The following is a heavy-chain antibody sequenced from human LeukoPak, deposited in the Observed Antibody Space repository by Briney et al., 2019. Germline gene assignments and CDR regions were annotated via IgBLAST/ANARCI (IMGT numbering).Heavy chain of an antibody. CDR2: IRSKAYGGTT. CDR3: TRYGDYDWMDY. D-gene: IGHD4-17*01. J-gene: IGHJ4*02. CDR1: GFTFSNAW. Sequence: GGSLRLSCAASGFTFSNAWMSWFRQAPGKGLEWVGFIRSKAYGGTTEYAASVKGRFTISRDDSKSIAYLQMNSLKTEDTAVYYCTRYGDYDWMDYWGQGTLVTVSS. V-gene: IGHV3-49*03.